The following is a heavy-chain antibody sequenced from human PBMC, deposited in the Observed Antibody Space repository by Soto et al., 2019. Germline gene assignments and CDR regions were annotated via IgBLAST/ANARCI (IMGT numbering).Heavy chain of an antibody. Sequence: SSETLSLTCTVSGGSISSYYWSWIRQPPGKGLEWIGYIYYSGSTNYNPSLKSRVTISVDTSKNQFSLKLSSVTAADTAVYYCARSDIVDTIDYWGQGTLVTVSS. CDR3: ARSDIVDTIDY. CDR2: IYYSGST. V-gene: IGHV4-59*01. D-gene: IGHD5-12*01. CDR1: GGSISSYY. J-gene: IGHJ4*02.